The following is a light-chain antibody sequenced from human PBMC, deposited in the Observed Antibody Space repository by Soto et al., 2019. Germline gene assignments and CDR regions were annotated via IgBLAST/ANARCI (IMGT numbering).Light chain of an antibody. J-gene: IGKJ1*01. Sequence: EIAMTQSPATLSVSPGERATLSCRASQSVSSNLAWYQQKPGQAPRLLFYGASTRATGIPARFSGSGSGTEFTLTISSLQSEDFAVYYCQQYNNWPRTFGQGTKVEIK. V-gene: IGKV3-15*01. CDR2: GAS. CDR3: QQYNNWPRT. CDR1: QSVSSN.